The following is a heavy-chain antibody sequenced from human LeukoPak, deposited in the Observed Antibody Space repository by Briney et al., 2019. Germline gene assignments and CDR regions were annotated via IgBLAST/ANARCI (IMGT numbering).Heavy chain of an antibody. CDR1: GGSISSYY. CDR2: IYTSGST. D-gene: IGHD3-16*01. Sequence: SETLSLACTVSGGSISSYYWSWIRQPPGKGLEWIGYIYTSGSTNYNPSLKSRVTMSVDTSKNQFSLKLSSVTAADTAVYYCARDGPWGYYVDVWGKGTTVTISS. V-gene: IGHV4-4*08. CDR3: ARDGPWGYYVDV. J-gene: IGHJ6*03.